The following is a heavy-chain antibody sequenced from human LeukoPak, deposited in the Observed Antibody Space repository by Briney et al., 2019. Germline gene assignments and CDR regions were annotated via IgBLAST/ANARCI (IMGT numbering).Heavy chain of an antibody. V-gene: IGHV1-46*01. CDR3: ARAEQLAEFDY. J-gene: IGHJ4*02. Sequence: ASVKVSCKASGYTFSYYYMHWLRQAPGQGLEWMGIINANDGGKTYAQKFQGRVTMTRDTSTSTVYMELSSLRSEDTAVYYCARAEQLAEFDYWGQGTLVTVSS. CDR2: INANDGGK. CDR1: GYTFSYYY. D-gene: IGHD6-6*01.